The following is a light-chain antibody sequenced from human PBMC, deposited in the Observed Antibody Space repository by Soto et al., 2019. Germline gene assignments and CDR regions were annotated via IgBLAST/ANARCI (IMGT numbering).Light chain of an antibody. CDR3: SSYTSSSTLDV. CDR1: SSDVGGYNY. Sequence: QSALTQPASVSGSPGQSITISCTGTSSDVGGYNYVSWYQQHPGKAPKLMIYDVSNRPSGVSNRFPGSKSGNTASLTISGLQAEDESDYYCSSYTSSSTLDVFGTGTKVTVL. V-gene: IGLV2-14*01. CDR2: DVS. J-gene: IGLJ1*01.